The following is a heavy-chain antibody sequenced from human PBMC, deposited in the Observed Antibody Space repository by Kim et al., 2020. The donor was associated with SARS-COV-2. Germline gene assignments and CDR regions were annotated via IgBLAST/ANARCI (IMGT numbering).Heavy chain of an antibody. Sequence: ERSKYYAGSVKGRFTIYRDNSTNVLYLQMNSVRGEDTAVYYCAKESNAFDIWGRGTMVTVSS. J-gene: IGHJ3*02. CDR2: ERSK. CDR3: AKESNAFDI. V-gene: IGHV3-30*02.